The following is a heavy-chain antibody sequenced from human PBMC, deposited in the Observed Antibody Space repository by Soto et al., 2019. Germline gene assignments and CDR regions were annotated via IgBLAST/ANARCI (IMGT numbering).Heavy chain of an antibody. J-gene: IGHJ5*02. D-gene: IGHD3-22*01. CDR2: ISWDGGST. CDR3: AKGITYYYDSSGFPKKNDWFDP. CDR1: GFTFDDYT. V-gene: IGHV3-43*01. Sequence: GGSLRLSCAASGFTFDDYTMHWVRQAPGKGLEWVSLISWDGGSTYYADTVKGQYTNSRDNSKNSLYLQMNSLRTEDIALYYCAKGITYYYDSSGFPKKNDWFDPWGQGTLVTVSS.